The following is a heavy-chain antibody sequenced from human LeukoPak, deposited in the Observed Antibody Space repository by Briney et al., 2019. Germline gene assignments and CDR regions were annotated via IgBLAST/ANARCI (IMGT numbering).Heavy chain of an antibody. V-gene: IGHV4-34*01. Sequence: SETLSLTCAVYGGSFSGYYWSWIRHPPGKGLEWIGEINHSGSTNYNPSLKSRVTISLDTSKNQFSLKLSSVPAADTAVYYCAGAFGFRGPSGVDYWGQGTLVTVSS. J-gene: IGHJ4*02. D-gene: IGHD2-15*01. CDR1: GGSFSGYY. CDR2: INHSGST. CDR3: AGAFGFRGPSGVDY.